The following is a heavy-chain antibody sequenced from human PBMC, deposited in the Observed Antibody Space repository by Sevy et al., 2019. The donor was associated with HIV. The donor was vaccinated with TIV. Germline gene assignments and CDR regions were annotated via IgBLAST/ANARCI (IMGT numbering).Heavy chain of an antibody. D-gene: IGHD2-15*01. V-gene: IGHV3-21*01. J-gene: IGHJ3*02. CDR1: GFTFSSYS. CDR2: ISSSSNYI. Sequence: GGSLRLSCAVSGFTFSSYSMNWVRQAPGKGLEWVSSISSSSNYIYYADSVKDRFTISRDNAKDSLFLQMNRLRAEDTAIYYCARGYCSGTSCSSGRAWVAFDIWGQGTMVTVSS. CDR3: ARGYCSGTSCSSGRAWVAFDI.